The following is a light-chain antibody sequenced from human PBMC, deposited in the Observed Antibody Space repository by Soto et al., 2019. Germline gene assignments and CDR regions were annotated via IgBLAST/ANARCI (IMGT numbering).Light chain of an antibody. V-gene: IGLV2-8*01. Sequence: QSALTQPPSASGSPGQSVTISCTGTSSDVGGYNYVSWYQQHPGKAPKFLIFEVSRRPSGVPDRFSGSKSGNTAPLTVSGLQVDDQADYYCSSYAGSNNPVIFGGGTKVTVL. CDR1: SSDVGGYNY. CDR2: EVS. J-gene: IGLJ2*01. CDR3: SSYAGSNNPVI.